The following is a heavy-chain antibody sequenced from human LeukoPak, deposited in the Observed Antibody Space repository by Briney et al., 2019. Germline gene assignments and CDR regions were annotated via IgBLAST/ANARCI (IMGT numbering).Heavy chain of an antibody. V-gene: IGHV3-30*04. J-gene: IGHJ4*02. CDR2: ISYDGTKK. D-gene: IGHD2-8*02. CDR3: ARNADYTGAGNLDY. Sequence: GGSLRLSCAASGFTFSDCAIYWVRQAPGKGLEWVAIISYDGTKKSYAKSAKGRFTISRDNSKKTVYLQMSSLRDDDTATFFCARNADYTGAGNLDYWGQGTLVIVSS. CDR1: GFTFSDCA.